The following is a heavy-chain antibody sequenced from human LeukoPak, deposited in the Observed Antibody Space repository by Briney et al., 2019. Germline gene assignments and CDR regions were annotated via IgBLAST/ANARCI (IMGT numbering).Heavy chain of an antibody. Sequence: GGSLRLSCAASGFTVSSNYMSWVRQAPGKGLEWVSIIYTGGSTYYADSVKGRFTISRDSYKNTLYLQMNTLRAEDTAVYYCARAVGYSGSFVDYWGQGTLVAVSS. CDR1: GFTVSSNY. CDR3: ARAVGYSGSFVDY. D-gene: IGHD1-26*01. V-gene: IGHV3-66*01. J-gene: IGHJ4*02. CDR2: IYTGGST.